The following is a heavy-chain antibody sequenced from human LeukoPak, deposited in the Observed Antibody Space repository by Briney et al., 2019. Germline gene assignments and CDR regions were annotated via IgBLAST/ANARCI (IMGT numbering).Heavy chain of an antibody. Sequence: GRSLRLSCAASGFTFSVYGMHWVRQAPGRGLDWLTAIRYDGTETAYADSVKGQFTISRDNSRNTLYLQMNSLRVEGTAIYYCARENWNVAKYVLDIWGQGTLVSVAS. J-gene: IGHJ3*02. V-gene: IGHV3-33*01. D-gene: IGHD1-1*01. CDR1: GFTFSVYG. CDR2: IRYDGTET. CDR3: ARENWNVAKYVLDI.